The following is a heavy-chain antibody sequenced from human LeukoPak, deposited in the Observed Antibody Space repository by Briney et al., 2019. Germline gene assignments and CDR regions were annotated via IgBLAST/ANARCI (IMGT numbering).Heavy chain of an antibody. CDR2: ISGSGGST. V-gene: IGHV3-23*01. Sequence: GGSLRLSCAASGFTFSSYAMSWVRQAPAKGLEWVSAISGSGGSTYYADSVKGRFTISRDNAKNSLYLQMNSLRAEDTALYYCARDADDNGYFDYWGQGTLVTVSS. CDR1: GFTFSSYA. D-gene: IGHD4/OR15-4a*01. CDR3: ARDADDNGYFDY. J-gene: IGHJ4*02.